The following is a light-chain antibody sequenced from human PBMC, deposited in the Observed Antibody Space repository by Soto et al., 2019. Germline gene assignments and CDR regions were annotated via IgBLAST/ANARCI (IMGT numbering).Light chain of an antibody. J-gene: IGKJ1*01. CDR3: QQSFSFTRS. V-gene: IGKV1-39*01. CDR1: QPISSY. Sequence: DIQMTQFPSSLSASVGDRVTITCRASQPISSYLSWYRQRPGRAPELLIYTASTLQNGAPSRFSGSGSGTDFTLSISSLQPEDFATYYCQQSFSFTRSFGQGTRVEV. CDR2: TAS.